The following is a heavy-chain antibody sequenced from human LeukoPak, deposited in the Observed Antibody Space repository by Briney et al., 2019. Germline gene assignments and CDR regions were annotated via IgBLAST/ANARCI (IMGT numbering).Heavy chain of an antibody. CDR1: GFTFSSYS. V-gene: IGHV3-48*01. CDR2: ISSSSSTI. Sequence: GGSLRLSCAASGFTFSSYSMNWVRQAPGKGLEWVSYISSSSSTIYYADSVKGRFTISRDNSKNTLYLQMNSLRAEDTAVFYCAKDRLTIDAFDIWGQGTMVTVSS. J-gene: IGHJ3*02. D-gene: IGHD1-14*01. CDR3: AKDRLTIDAFDI.